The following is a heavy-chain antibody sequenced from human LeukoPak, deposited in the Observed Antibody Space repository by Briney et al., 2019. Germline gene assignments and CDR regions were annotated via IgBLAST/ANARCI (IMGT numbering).Heavy chain of an antibody. D-gene: IGHD3-22*01. J-gene: IGHJ3*02. Sequence: PSETLSLTCTVSGGSISSSSYYWGWIRQPPGKGLEWIGSIYYSGSTYYNPSLKSRVTISVDTSTNPFSLKLISVTAADTSLYFCASKPGYYYDSSGYYVSDDFDIWGHGAMVAVAS. CDR3: ASKPGYYYDSSGYYVSDDFDI. CDR1: GGSISSSSYY. CDR2: IYYSGST. V-gene: IGHV4-39*01.